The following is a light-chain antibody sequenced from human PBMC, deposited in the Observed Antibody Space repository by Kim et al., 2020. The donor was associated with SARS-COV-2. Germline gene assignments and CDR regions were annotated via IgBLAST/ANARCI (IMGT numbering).Light chain of an antibody. V-gene: IGKV1-17*03. J-gene: IGKJ2*01. CDR1: QDIRSY. CDR2: GAS. Sequence: SASVRDRVPHSCRACQDIRSYLAWFQQKPGKVPKGLIYGASTLQSGVPSRFSGSGSGTEFSLTISSLQPEDFASYYCLQYNSFPYAFGRGTKLEI. CDR3: LQYNSFPYA.